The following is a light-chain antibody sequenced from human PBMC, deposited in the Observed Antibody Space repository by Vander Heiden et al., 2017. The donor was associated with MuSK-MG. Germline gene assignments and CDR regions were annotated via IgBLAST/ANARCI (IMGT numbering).Light chain of an antibody. J-gene: IGLJ1*01. CDR3: QVWDSSSDHPYV. CDR1: NIGSKS. Sequence: SYVLTQPPHASVAPGKTARITSGGNNIGSKSVHWYQQKPGQAPVLVIYYDSDRPSGIPERFSGSNSGNTATLTISRVEAGDEADYYCQVWDSSSDHPYVFGTGTKVTVL. CDR2: YDS. V-gene: IGLV3-21*04.